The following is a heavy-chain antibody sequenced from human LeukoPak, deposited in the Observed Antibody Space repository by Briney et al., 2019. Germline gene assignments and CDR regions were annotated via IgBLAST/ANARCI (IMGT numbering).Heavy chain of an antibody. CDR2: IKEDGSEK. CDR3: ARDWVAGVPFDAFDI. V-gene: IGHV3-7*03. J-gene: IGHJ3*02. Sequence: QTGGSLRLSCADSGFTLSSYWMSWVRQAPGKGLEWVANIKEDGSEKYYVDSVKGRFTISRDNAKNSLYLHMNSLTAEDTAMYYCARDWVAGVPFDAFDIWGQGTMVSVSS. CDR1: GFTLSSYW. D-gene: IGHD3-10*01.